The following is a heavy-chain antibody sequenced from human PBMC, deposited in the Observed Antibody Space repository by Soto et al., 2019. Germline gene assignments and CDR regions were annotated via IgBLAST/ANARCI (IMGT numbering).Heavy chain of an antibody. CDR1: GGTFSSYA. D-gene: IGHD3-22*01. CDR2: IIPIFGTA. V-gene: IGHV1-69*06. CDR3: ARSQYYYDSSGYYWDAFDI. Sequence: ASVKVSCKASGGTFSSYAISWVRQAPGEGLEWMGGIIPIFGTANYAQKFQGRVTITADKSTSTAYMELSSLRSEDTAVYYCARSQYYYDSSGYYWDAFDIWGQGTMVTVSS. J-gene: IGHJ3*02.